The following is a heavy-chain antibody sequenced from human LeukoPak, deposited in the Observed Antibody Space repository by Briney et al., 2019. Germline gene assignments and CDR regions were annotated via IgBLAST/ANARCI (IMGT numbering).Heavy chain of an antibody. D-gene: IGHD3-22*01. V-gene: IGHV3-23*01. Sequence: TGGSLRLSCAASRFTFSNYAMSWVRQAPGKGLEWVSIISGSGGSTYYADSVKGRFTISRDNSKNTLHLQMNSLRAEDTAVYYCAKSAYYDSSGFYREYYFDYWGQGTLVTVSS. J-gene: IGHJ4*02. CDR2: ISGSGGST. CDR3: AKSAYYDSSGFYREYYFDY. CDR1: RFTFSNYA.